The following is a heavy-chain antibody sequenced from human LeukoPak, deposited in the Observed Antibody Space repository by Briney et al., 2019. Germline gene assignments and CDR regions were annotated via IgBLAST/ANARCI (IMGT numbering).Heavy chain of an antibody. CDR3: ARRLWDGY. J-gene: IGHJ4*02. V-gene: IGHV4-59*08. D-gene: IGHD1-26*01. Sequence: PSETLSLTCTVSGGSISSYYWSWIRQPPGKGLEWIGYIYYSGSTNHNPSLKSRVTISVDTSKNQFSLKLSSVTAADTAVYYCARRLWDGYWGQGTLVTVSS. CDR2: IYYSGST. CDR1: GGSISSYY.